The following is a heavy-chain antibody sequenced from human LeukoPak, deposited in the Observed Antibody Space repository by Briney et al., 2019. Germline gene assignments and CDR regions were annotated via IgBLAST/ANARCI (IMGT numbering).Heavy chain of an antibody. Sequence: SETLSLTCTVSGGSISSHYWSWIRRPAGKGLEWFGRIYSSGTTNYNPSLKSRVTMSVDTSKNQFSLKLSSVTAADTAVYYCARASYSGNRYFDLWGRGTLVTVCS. CDR2: IYSSGTT. J-gene: IGHJ2*01. D-gene: IGHD3-10*01. V-gene: IGHV4-4*07. CDR3: ARASYSGNRYFDL. CDR1: GGSISSHY.